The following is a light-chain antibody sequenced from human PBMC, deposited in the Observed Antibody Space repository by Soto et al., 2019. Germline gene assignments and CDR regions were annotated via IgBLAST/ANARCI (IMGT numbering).Light chain of an antibody. CDR2: GDN. J-gene: IGLJ1*01. CDR1: SSNIGAEYD. CDR3: QSYDSSLTTFV. V-gene: IGLV1-40*01. Sequence: QSVLTQPPSVSGAPGQRVAISCTGSSSNIGAEYDVHWYQQLPGTAPKRLIYGDNNRPSGVPDRFSGSKSGTSASLAITGLQPEDEADYDCQSYDSSLTTFVFGTGTKVNVL.